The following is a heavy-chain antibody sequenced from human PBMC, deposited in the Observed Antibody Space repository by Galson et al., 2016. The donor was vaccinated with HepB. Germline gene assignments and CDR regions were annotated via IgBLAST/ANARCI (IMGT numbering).Heavy chain of an antibody. CDR1: GFTFSNYW. V-gene: IGHV3-7*04. D-gene: IGHD4-17*01. CDR3: ARAQRNGDELDY. CDR2: IQRDGSEE. Sequence: SLRLSCAASGFTFSNYWMNWVRQAPGKGLEWVASIQRDGSEENYVDSVKGRFTIARDNDKNSVYLHMNNLRAEDTAVYYCARAQRNGDELDYWGQGTLVTVSS. J-gene: IGHJ4*02.